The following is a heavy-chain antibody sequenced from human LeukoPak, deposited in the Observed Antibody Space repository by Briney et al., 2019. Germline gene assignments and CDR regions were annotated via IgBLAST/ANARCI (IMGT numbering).Heavy chain of an antibody. CDR3: ARAQGYCSGGTCFSGVDY. D-gene: IGHD2-15*01. Sequence: ASVKVSCKASGYTFTGYYMHWVRQAPGQGLEWMGWISAYNGNTYYPQNFQGRVTMTTDTSTSTAYMELRNLSSDDTAVYYCARAQGYCSGGTCFSGVDYWGQGTLVTVSS. CDR1: GYTFTGYY. J-gene: IGHJ4*02. CDR2: ISAYNGNT. V-gene: IGHV1-18*04.